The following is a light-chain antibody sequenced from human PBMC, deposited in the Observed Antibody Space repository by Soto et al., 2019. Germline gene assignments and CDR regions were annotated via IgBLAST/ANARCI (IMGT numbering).Light chain of an antibody. J-gene: IGKJ1*01. CDR2: DAS. CDR1: QSISTW. CDR3: QQYNSYST. V-gene: IGKV1-5*01. Sequence: DVQMTQSPSTLSASVVDRFTITFLASQSISTWFAWYQQKPGKAPKLLIYDASSLESGVPSRFSGSGSGTEFTLTISSLQPEDFASYYCQQYNSYSTFGQGTKVDIK.